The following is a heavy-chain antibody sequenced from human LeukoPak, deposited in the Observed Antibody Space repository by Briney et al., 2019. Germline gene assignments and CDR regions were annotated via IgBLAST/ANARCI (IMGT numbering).Heavy chain of an antibody. CDR1: GFTLDDYA. CDR3: AKGVRSGTYYNCFDP. D-gene: IGHD1-26*01. Sequence: GGSLRLSCVASGFTLDDYALHWVRQAPGKGLEWISLISGDGDNTYYADSVKGRFTISRDNSKNSLYLQMSSLSAEDTALYYCAKGVRSGTYYNCFDPWGQGTLVTVSS. J-gene: IGHJ5*02. CDR2: ISGDGDNT. V-gene: IGHV3-43*02.